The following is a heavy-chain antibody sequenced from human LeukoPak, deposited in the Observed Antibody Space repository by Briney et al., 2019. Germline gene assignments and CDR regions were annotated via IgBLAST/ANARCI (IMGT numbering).Heavy chain of an antibody. Sequence: ASVKVSCKVSGYTLTELSMHWVRQAPGKGLEWMGGFDPEDGETIYAQKFQGRVTMTEDTSTDTAYMELSSLRSEDTAVYYCATGDYCSSTSCYTNWFDPWGQGTLVTVSS. CDR3: ATGDYCSSTSCYTNWFDP. J-gene: IGHJ5*02. CDR1: GYTLTELS. CDR2: FDPEDGET. V-gene: IGHV1-24*01. D-gene: IGHD2-2*02.